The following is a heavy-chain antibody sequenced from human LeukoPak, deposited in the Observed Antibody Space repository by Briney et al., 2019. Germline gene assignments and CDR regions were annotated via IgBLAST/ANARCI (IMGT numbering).Heavy chain of an antibody. CDR2: INHSGST. D-gene: IGHD3-10*01. CDR3: ARGVRGYFGSGASSRPFDY. J-gene: IGHJ4*02. Sequence: SETLSLTCTVSGYSISNNFYWAWIRQSPGKGLEWIVSINHSGSTNYNPSLRSRVTISVDKSKKQFSLKLSSVTAADTAVYYCARGVRGYFGSGASSRPFDYWGQGTLVTVSS. V-gene: IGHV4-38-2*02. CDR1: GYSISNNFY.